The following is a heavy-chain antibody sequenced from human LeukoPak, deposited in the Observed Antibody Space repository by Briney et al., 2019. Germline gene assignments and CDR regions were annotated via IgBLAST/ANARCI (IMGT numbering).Heavy chain of an antibody. V-gene: IGHV4-59*06. Sequence: SETLSLTCTVSGASISSYYWSWIRQHPGKGLEWIGYIYYSGSTYYNPSLKSRVSISIDTSKNQFSLKLSSVTAADTAVYYCARSTYYFGSGSPEDWWGQGTLVTVSS. CDR3: ARSTYYFGSGSPEDW. J-gene: IGHJ4*02. CDR1: GASISSYY. D-gene: IGHD3-10*01. CDR2: IYYSGST.